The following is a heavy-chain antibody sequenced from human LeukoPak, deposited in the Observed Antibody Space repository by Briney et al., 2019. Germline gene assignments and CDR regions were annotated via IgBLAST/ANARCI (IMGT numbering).Heavy chain of an antibody. CDR2: IRYDGSNK. V-gene: IGHV3-30*02. CDR1: GFTFSSYG. D-gene: IGHD1-26*01. Sequence: GGSLRLSCAASGFTFSSYGMHWVRQAPGKGLEWVAFIRYDGSNKYYADSVKGRFTIYRDNSKNQLYLQMNNLRAEDTAVYYCAKRRGSGSYVPFDYWGQGTLVTVSS. J-gene: IGHJ4*02. CDR3: AKRRGSGSYVPFDY.